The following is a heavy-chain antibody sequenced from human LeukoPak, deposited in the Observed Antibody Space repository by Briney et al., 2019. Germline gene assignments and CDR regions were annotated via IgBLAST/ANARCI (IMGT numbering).Heavy chain of an antibody. V-gene: IGHV3-7*01. CDR3: AREGPSVTPYY. CDR1: GFKFSSNG. J-gene: IGHJ4*02. D-gene: IGHD4-17*01. CDR2: IKQDGSEK. Sequence: PGGYLRLSCAASGFKFSSNGMSWVRPAPGKGLEWVANIKQDGSEKYYVDSVKGRFTISRDNAKNSLYLQMNSLRAEDTAVYYCAREGPSVTPYYWGQGTLVTVSS.